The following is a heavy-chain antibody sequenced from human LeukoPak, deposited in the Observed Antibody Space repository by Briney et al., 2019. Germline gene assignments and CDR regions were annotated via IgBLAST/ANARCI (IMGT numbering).Heavy chain of an antibody. J-gene: IGHJ6*03. Sequence: GGSLRLSCAASGFTFSTYWMNWVRQAPGKGLEWVAHIKEDGSEKDYVDSVKGRFTISRDNAKNSLYLQMNSLRAEDTAVYYCARGKFDIVVVTTIYYYYYMDVWGKGTTVTVSS. D-gene: IGHD2-21*02. V-gene: IGHV3-7*01. CDR2: IKEDGSEK. CDR3: ARGKFDIVVVTTIYYYYYMDV. CDR1: GFTFSTYW.